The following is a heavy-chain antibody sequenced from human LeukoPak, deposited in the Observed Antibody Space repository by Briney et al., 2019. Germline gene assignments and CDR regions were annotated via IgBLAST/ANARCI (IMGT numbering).Heavy chain of an antibody. CDR3: ARSQEVNFDFWSGYCDY. Sequence: GGSLRLSCAASGFTFSIYAMHWVRQAPGKGLEYVSAISSNGGSTYYANSVKGRFTISRDNSKNTLYVQMGSLRAGDMAVYYCARSQEVNFDFWSGYCDYRGQGTLVTVSS. V-gene: IGHV3-64*01. CDR2: ISSNGGST. CDR1: GFTFSIYA. D-gene: IGHD3-3*01. J-gene: IGHJ4*02.